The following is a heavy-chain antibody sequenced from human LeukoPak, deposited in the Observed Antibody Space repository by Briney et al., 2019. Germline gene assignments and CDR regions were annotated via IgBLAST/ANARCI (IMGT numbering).Heavy chain of an antibody. V-gene: IGHV4-34*01. J-gene: IGHJ4*02. D-gene: IGHD2-2*01. CDR1: GGSFSGYY. CDR2: INHSGST. Sequence: SETLSLTCAVYGGSFSGYYWSWIRQPPGKGLEWIGEINHSGSTNYNPSLKSRVTISVDTSKNQFSLKLSSVTAADTAVYYCASYQLLLSFDYWGQGTLVTVSS. CDR3: ASYQLLLSFDY.